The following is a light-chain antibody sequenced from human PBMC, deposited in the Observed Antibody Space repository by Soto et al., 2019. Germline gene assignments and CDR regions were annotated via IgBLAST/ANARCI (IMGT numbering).Light chain of an antibody. V-gene: IGKV1-39*01. CDR2: AAS. Sequence: DIQMTQSPSSLSASVADRVTITCRASQRISTYLNWYQQKPGKAPKLLIYAASSLQSGVPSRFSGSGSGTDFTLTISSLQPEDFATYYCQQSYSTPRTFGQGTKVEI. CDR1: QRISTY. CDR3: QQSYSTPRT. J-gene: IGKJ1*01.